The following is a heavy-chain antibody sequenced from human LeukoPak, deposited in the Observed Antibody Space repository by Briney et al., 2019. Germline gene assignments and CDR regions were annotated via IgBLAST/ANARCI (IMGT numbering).Heavy chain of an antibody. CDR2: FDPEDGET. CDR3: ARDGKELQDAFDI. CDR1: GYTLTELS. V-gene: IGHV1-24*01. D-gene: IGHD1-26*01. J-gene: IGHJ3*02. Sequence: ASVKVSCKVSGYTLTELSMHWVRQAPGKGLEWMGGFDPEDGETIYAQKFQGRVTMTEDTSTDTAYMELNSLRSDDTAVYYCARDGKELQDAFDIWGQGTMVTVSS.